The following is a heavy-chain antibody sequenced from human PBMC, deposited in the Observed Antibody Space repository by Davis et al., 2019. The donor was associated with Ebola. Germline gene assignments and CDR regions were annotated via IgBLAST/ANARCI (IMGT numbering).Heavy chain of an antibody. V-gene: IGHV1-3*01. Sequence: ASVKVSCKASGYTFTSYAMHWVRQAPGQRLEWMGWINAGNGNTKYSQNFQGRVTLTMDTSASTAYMELSSLRSEDTAVYYCARDQYYYDSSGYHIGMDVWGKGTTVTVSS. D-gene: IGHD3-22*01. CDR3: ARDQYYYDSSGYHIGMDV. CDR1: GYTFTSYA. CDR2: INAGNGNT. J-gene: IGHJ6*04.